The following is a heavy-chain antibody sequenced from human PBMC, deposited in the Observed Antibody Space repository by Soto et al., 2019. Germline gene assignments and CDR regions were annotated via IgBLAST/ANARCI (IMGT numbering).Heavy chain of an antibody. Sequence: QVQLVESGGGVVQPGRSLRLSCAASGFTFSSYGMHWVRQAPGKGLEWVAVISYDGSNKYYADSVKGRFTISRDNSKNTLYLQMNSLRAEDTAVYYCAKDYIAAGGPNYYYGMDVWGQGTTVTVSS. CDR2: ISYDGSNK. D-gene: IGHD6-13*01. V-gene: IGHV3-30*18. CDR3: AKDYIAAGGPNYYYGMDV. CDR1: GFTFSSYG. J-gene: IGHJ6*02.